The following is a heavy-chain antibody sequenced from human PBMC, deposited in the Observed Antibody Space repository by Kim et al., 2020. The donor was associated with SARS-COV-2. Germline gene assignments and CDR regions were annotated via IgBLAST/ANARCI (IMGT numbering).Heavy chain of an antibody. V-gene: IGHV1-3*01. CDR3: ARGAIPGYSSGWYTLFFDY. Sequence: ASVKVSCKASGYTFTSYAMHWVRQAPGQRLEWMGWINAGNGNTKYSQKFQGRVTITRDTSASTAYMELSSLRSEDTAVYYCARGAIPGYSSGWYTLFFDYWGQGTLVTVSS. CDR2: INAGNGNT. D-gene: IGHD6-19*01. CDR1: GYTFTSYA. J-gene: IGHJ4*02.